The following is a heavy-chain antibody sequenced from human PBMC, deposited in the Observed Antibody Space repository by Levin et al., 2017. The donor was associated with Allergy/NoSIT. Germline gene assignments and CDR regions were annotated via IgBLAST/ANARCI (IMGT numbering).Heavy chain of an antibody. CDR2: INPNSGGT. CDR1: GYTFRDYY. Sequence: PGESLKISCKASGYTFRDYYIQWVRQAPGQGLEWMGWINPNSGGTNYAQKFQGRLTMTTDTSISAVYMELSSLRFDDTAVYYCARHGDYGSGSYDLYYYYFSMDAWGRGTAVTVSS. V-gene: IGHV1-2*02. D-gene: IGHD3-10*01. CDR3: ARHGDYGSGSYDLYYYYFSMDA. J-gene: IGHJ6*04.